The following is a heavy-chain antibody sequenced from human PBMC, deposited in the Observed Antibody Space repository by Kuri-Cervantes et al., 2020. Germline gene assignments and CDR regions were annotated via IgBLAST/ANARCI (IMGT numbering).Heavy chain of an antibody. CDR3: ARRALTGGDAFDI. CDR1: GYTFTSYY. V-gene: IGHV1-46*01. CDR2: INPSGGST. Sequence: ASVKVSCKASGYTFTSYYMHWVRQAPGQGLEWMGIINPSGGSTSYAQEFQGRVTMTRDTSTSTVYMELSSLRSEDTAVYYCARRALTGGDAFDIWGQGTMVTVSS. D-gene: IGHD3-10*01. J-gene: IGHJ3*02.